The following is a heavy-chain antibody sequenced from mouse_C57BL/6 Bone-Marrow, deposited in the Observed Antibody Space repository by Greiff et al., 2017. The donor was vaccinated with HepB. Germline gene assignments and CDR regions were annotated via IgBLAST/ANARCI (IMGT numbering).Heavy chain of an antibody. Sequence: VQLQQPGAELVMPGASVKLSCKASGYTFTSYWMHWVKQRPGQGLEWIGEIDPSDSYTNYNQKFKGKSTLTVDKSSSTAYMQLSSLTSEDSAVYYCARGGHYYGSRRFAYWGQGTLVTVSA. J-gene: IGHJ3*01. CDR3: ARGGHYYGSRRFAY. V-gene: IGHV1-69*01. CDR1: GYTFTSYW. CDR2: IDPSDSYT. D-gene: IGHD1-1*01.